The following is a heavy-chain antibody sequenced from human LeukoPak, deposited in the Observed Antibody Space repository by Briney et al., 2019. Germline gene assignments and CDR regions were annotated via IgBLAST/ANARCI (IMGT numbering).Heavy chain of an antibody. CDR2: INHSGST. J-gene: IGHJ4*02. CDR1: GGSFSGYY. D-gene: IGHD3-16*02. V-gene: IGHV4-34*01. Sequence: SETLSLTCAVYGGSFSGYYWSWIRQPPGKGLEWIGEINHSGSTNYNPSLKSRVTISVDTSKNQFSLKLSSVTAADTAVYYCARFGYDYVWGSYRIFDYWGQGTLVTVSS. CDR3: ARFGYDYVWGSYRIFDY.